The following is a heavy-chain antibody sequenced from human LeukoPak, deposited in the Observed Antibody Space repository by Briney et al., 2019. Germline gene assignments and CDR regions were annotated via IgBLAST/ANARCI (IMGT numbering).Heavy chain of an antibody. V-gene: IGHV4-38-2*02. D-gene: IGHD6-19*01. Sequence: SETLSLTCTVSGYSISSGYYWGWIRQPPGKGLEWIGSIYHSGSTYYNPSLKSRVTISVDTSKNQFSLKLSSVTAADTAVYYCARGGAGASGWGLGPATWGQGTMVTVSS. CDR1: GYSISSGYY. CDR3: ARGGAGASGWGLGPAT. CDR2: IYHSGST. J-gene: IGHJ3*01.